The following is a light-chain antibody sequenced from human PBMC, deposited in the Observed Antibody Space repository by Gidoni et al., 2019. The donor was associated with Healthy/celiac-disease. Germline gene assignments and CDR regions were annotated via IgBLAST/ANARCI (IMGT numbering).Light chain of an antibody. CDR1: QSVSSSY. V-gene: IGKV3-20*01. J-gene: IGKJ2*01. CDR3: QQYGSSPGYT. CDR2: GAS. Sequence: EIVLTQSPCTLSLSPGERATLSCRARQSVSSSYLAWYQQKPGQAPRLLIYGASSRATGIPDRFSGSGSGTDFTLTISRLEPEDFAVYYCQQYGSSPGYTFGQGTKLEIK.